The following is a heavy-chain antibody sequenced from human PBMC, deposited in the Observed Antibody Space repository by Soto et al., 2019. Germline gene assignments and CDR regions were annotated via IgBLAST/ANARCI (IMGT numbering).Heavy chain of an antibody. CDR1: GGSISSSSYF. J-gene: IGHJ4*02. D-gene: IGHD4-17*01. V-gene: IGHV4-39*01. CDR3: ARSDYGGNSM. Sequence: SETLSLTCSVSGGSISSSSYFWGWIRQPPGKGLEWIGSIYYSGSTYYNPSLKSRVTVSVDTSKNQFSLKLSSVTAADTAVYYCARSDYGGNSMWGQGTLVTVS. CDR2: IYYSGST.